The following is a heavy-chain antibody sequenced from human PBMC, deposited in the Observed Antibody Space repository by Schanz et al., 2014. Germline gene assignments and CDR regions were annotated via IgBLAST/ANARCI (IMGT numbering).Heavy chain of an antibody. D-gene: IGHD2-15*01. Sequence: QGQLVQSGAEVKKPGASVKVSCKASGYTFTSYYMHWVRQAPGQGLEWMGIINPSGGSTSYAQKFQGRVTLTRDTSTGTAYLGLTRLRFEDTAVYYCARGSLAGYVALLMAANDYWGQGTLLTVSS. CDR1: GYTFTSYY. J-gene: IGHJ4*02. CDR2: INPSGGST. V-gene: IGHV1-46*01. CDR3: ARGSLAGYVALLMAANDY.